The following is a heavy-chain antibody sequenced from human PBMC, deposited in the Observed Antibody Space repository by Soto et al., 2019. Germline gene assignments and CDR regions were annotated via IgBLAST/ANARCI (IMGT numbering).Heavy chain of an antibody. D-gene: IGHD3-3*01. CDR2: IYYSGST. CDR3: AREMGTIFGVVIRGWFDP. Sequence: LSLTCAVSGGSVSSSNYWSWIRQPPGKGLEWIGYIYYSGSTYYNPSLKSRVTISVDTSKNQFSLKLSSVTAADTAVYYCAREMGTIFGVVIRGWFDPWGQGTLVTVSS. J-gene: IGHJ5*02. V-gene: IGHV4-30-4*01. CDR1: GGSVSSSNY.